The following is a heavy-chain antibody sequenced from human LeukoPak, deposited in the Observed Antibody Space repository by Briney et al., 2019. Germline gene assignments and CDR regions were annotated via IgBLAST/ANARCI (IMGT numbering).Heavy chain of an antibody. D-gene: IGHD3-22*01. V-gene: IGHV3-23*01. CDR2: LSAGTESS. CDR1: GFSIRTFG. Sequence: GGSLRLSCASSGFSIRTFGMTWVRQAAGKGLEWVSTLSAGTESSYYADAVQGRFTVSGDYSKNTLYLLMTNVRANDSAVYYCAKFYDFDSRGYYSDWGQGTLVAVSS. J-gene: IGHJ4*02. CDR3: AKFYDFDSRGYYSD.